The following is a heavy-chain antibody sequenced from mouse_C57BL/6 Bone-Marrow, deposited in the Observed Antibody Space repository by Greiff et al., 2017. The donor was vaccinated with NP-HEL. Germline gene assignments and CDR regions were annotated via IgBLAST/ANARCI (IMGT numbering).Heavy chain of an antibody. CDR2: INPYNGGT. CDR3: AREGYYDYDRGYYFDY. CDR1: GYTFTDYY. V-gene: IGHV1-19*01. J-gene: IGHJ2*01. Sequence: VQLQQSGPVLVKPGASVKMSCKASGYTFTDYYMNWVKQSHGKSLEWIGVINPYNGGTSYNQKFKGKATLTVDKSSSTAYMELNSLTSEDSAVYYCAREGYYDYDRGYYFDYWGQGTTLTVSS. D-gene: IGHD2-4*01.